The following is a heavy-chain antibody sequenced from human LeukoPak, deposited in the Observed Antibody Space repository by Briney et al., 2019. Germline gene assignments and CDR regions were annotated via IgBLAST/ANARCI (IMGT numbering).Heavy chain of an antibody. CDR1: GGSIGSNSW. J-gene: IGHJ4*02. Sequence: SETLSLTCAVSGGSIGSNSWWTWVRQPPEKGLEWIGAIFYSGSTNYNPSLMSRVTISVDKSKNQFSLKMNSVSAADTAIYFCARGHYDSNGYYSDYFDSWSQGTLVTVSS. D-gene: IGHD3-22*01. V-gene: IGHV4-4*02. CDR2: IFYSGST. CDR3: ARGHYDSNGYYSDYFDS.